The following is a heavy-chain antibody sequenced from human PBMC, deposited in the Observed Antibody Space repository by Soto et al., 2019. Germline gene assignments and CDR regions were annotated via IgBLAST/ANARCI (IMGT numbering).Heavy chain of an antibody. CDR1: GGSFSGYY. Sequence: TSETLSLTCAVYGGSFSGYYWGWIRQPPGEGLEWTGEINHSGSTNYNPSLKSRVTISVDTSKNQFSLKLSSVTAADTAVYYCARAGITMVRGVTIYYYYYGMDVWGQGTTVT. CDR3: ARAGITMVRGVTIYYYYYGMDV. V-gene: IGHV4-34*01. D-gene: IGHD3-10*01. J-gene: IGHJ6*02. CDR2: INHSGST.